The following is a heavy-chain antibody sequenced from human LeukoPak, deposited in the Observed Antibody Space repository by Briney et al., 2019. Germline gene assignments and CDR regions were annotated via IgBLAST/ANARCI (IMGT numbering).Heavy chain of an antibody. CDR2: IYYSGST. V-gene: IGHV4-59*08. CDR1: GGSISSYY. CDR3: ARHGGGGRAFDI. J-gene: IGHJ3*02. Sequence: KPSATLSLTCTVSGGSISSYYWSWIRQPPGKGLECIGYIYYSGSTNYNPSLKSRVTISVDTSKNQLSLKLSSVTAADTAAVYYWARHGGGGRAFDIWGQGTTVTDSS. D-gene: IGHD3-16*01.